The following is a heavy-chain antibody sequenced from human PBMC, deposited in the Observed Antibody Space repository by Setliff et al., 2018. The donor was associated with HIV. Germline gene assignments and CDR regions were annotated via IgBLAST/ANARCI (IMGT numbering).Heavy chain of an antibody. CDR3: ARYEGVMTYAAYPLGH. CDR2: MNPNTGNT. D-gene: IGHD3-16*01. CDR1: GYTFTNYD. V-gene: IGHV1-8*02. J-gene: IGHJ4*02. Sequence: ASVTVSCKASGYTFTNYDINWVRQAAGQGLEWMAWMNPNTGNTGYAQKFRGRVTLTRNTSISTAYLELSSLRSEDTAMYYCARYEGVMTYAAYPLGHWGQGTLVTVSS.